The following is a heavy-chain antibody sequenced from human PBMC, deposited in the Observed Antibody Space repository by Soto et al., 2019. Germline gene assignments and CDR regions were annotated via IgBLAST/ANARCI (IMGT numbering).Heavy chain of an antibody. Sequence: GGSLRLSCAASGFTFSSYAMSWVRQAPGKGLEWVSAISGSGGSTYYADSVKGRFTISRDNSKNTLYLQMNSLRAEDTAVYYCAKGGRAAAPTGYYGMDVWGQGTTVTVSS. V-gene: IGHV3-23*01. CDR3: AKGGRAAAPTGYYGMDV. J-gene: IGHJ6*02. D-gene: IGHD6-13*01. CDR1: GFTFSSYA. CDR2: ISGSGGST.